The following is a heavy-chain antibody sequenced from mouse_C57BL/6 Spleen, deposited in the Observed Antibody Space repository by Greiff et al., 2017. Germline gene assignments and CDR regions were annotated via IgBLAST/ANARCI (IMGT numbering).Heavy chain of an antibody. J-gene: IGHJ4*01. V-gene: IGHV1-64*01. CDR2: IHPNSGST. Sequence: QVQLQQSGAELVKPGASVKLSCKASGYTFTSYWMHWVKQRPGQGLEWIGMIHPNSGSTNYNEKFKSKATLTVDKSSSTAYMQLSSLTSEDSAVYYWARVRVYAMDYWGQGTSVTVSS. CDR1: GYTFTSYW. CDR3: ARVRVYAMDY.